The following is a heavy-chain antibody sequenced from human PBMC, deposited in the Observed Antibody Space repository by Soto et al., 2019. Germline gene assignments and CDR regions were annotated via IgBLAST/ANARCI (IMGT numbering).Heavy chain of an antibody. CDR3: ARALGYSMAFDI. V-gene: IGHV3-13*01. CDR1: GFTFSSYD. Sequence: GGSLRLSCAASGFTFSSYDMHWVRQGIGKGLEWVSAIGTVADTYYPGSVKGRFTISRENAKNSLYLQMNSLRAGDTAVYYCARALGYSMAFDIWGQGTMVTVSS. J-gene: IGHJ3*02. CDR2: IGTVADT. D-gene: IGHD6-13*01.